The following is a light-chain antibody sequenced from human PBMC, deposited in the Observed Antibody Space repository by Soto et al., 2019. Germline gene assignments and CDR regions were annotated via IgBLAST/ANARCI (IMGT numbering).Light chain of an antibody. CDR1: LPISNY. CDR2: WAS. Sequence: DIQMTQSPSSLSASVGDRVTITCRASLPISNYLAWYQQKPGQPPKLLLYWASTRESGVPDRFSGSGSGTDFTLTISSLQAEDVAVYYCQQFLYLPPTFGGGTRLEIK. CDR3: QQFLYLPPT. V-gene: IGKV1-27*01. J-gene: IGKJ5*01.